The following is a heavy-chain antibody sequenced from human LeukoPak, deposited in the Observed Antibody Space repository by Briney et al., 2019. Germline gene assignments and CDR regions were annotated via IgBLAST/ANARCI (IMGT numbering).Heavy chain of an antibody. CDR3: AKVQQWLVGGCDY. J-gene: IGHJ4*02. D-gene: IGHD6-19*01. CDR1: GFIFSSYG. CDR2: IRYDGSNK. V-gene: IGHV3-30*02. Sequence: PGGSLRLSCAAFGFIFSSYGMHWVRQAPGKGLEWVALIRYDGSNKYYGDSVKGRFTISRDNSKNTLYLQMNSLRAEDTAVYYCAKVQQWLVGGCDYWGQGTLVTVSS.